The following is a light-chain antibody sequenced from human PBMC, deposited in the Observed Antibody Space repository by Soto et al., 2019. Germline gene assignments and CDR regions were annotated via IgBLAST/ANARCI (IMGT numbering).Light chain of an antibody. CDR2: DVS. CDR3: CSYAGSYTWV. J-gene: IGLJ3*02. Sequence: QSALTQPRSVSRSPGQSVTISCTGTSSDVGGYNYVSWYQQHPGKAPKLMIYDVSKGPSGVPDRFSGSESGNTAALTISGLQAEDEADYYCCSYAGSYTWVFGGGTKLTVL. V-gene: IGLV2-11*01. CDR1: SSDVGGYNY.